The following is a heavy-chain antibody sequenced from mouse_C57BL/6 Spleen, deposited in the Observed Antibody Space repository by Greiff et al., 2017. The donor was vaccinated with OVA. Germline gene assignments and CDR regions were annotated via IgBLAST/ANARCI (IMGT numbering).Heavy chain of an antibody. V-gene: IGHV1-69*01. CDR2: IDPSDSYT. CDR3: ARPATVVGADYFDY. Sequence: QVQLQQPGAELVMPGASVKLSCKASGYTFTSYWMHWVKQRPGQGLEWIGEIDPSDSYTNYNQKFKGKSTLTVDKSSSTAYMQLSSLTSEDSAVYYCARPATVVGADYFDYWGQGTTLTVSS. J-gene: IGHJ2*01. CDR1: GYTFTSYW. D-gene: IGHD1-1*01.